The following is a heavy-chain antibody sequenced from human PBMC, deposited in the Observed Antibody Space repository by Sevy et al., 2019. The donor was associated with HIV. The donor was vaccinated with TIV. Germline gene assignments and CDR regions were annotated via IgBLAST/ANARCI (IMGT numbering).Heavy chain of an antibody. CDR1: GFTFSFYD. Sequence: GGSLRLSCAASGFTFSFYDMHWVRQATGKGLEWVSGFGIAGDTYYAGSVKGRFTISRDNAKNSLYLQMNSLRAGDTAVYYRARKSTCYSHFDYWGQGTLVTVSS. J-gene: IGHJ4*02. CDR3: ARKSTCYSHFDY. CDR2: FGIAGDT. D-gene: IGHD2-15*01. V-gene: IGHV3-13*01.